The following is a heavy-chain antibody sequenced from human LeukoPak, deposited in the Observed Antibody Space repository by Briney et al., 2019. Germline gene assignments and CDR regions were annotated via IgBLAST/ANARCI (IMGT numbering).Heavy chain of an antibody. J-gene: IGHJ3*02. Sequence: ASVKVSCKASGYTFTGYYMHWVRQAPGQGLEWMGWINPNSGGTNYAQKFQGRVTMTRDTSISTAYMELSRLRSDDTAVYYCARGRQLLWFGELLYPVGAFDIWGQGTMVTVSS. CDR3: ARGRQLLWFGELLYPVGAFDI. CDR2: INPNSGGT. D-gene: IGHD3-10*01. V-gene: IGHV1-2*02. CDR1: GYTFTGYY.